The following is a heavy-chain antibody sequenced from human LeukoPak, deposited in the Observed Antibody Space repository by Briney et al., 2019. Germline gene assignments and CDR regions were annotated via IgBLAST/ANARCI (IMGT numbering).Heavy chain of an antibody. Sequence: GASVKVSCKASGYTFTSYGISWVRQAPGQGLEWMGWISAYNGNTNYAQKLQGRVTMTLDTSTTTAYMELSGLRSDDTAVYYCARVFDFGDNGDDAFDTWGQGTLVTVSS. J-gene: IGHJ3*02. V-gene: IGHV1-18*01. CDR3: ARVFDFGDNGDDAFDT. CDR1: GYTFTSYG. D-gene: IGHD4-17*01. CDR2: ISAYNGNT.